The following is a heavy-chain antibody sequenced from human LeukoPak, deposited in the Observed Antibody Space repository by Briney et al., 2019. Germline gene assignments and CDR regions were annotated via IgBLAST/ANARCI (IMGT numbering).Heavy chain of an antibody. J-gene: IGHJ5*02. Sequence: NASETLSLTCTVSGGSISSGGYYWSWIRQHPGKGMEWIGYIYYSGSTYYNPSRKSRVTISVDTSKNQFSLKLSSVTAADTAVYYCARQGDFWSGYYHNPWFDPWGQGTLVTVSS. CDR3: ARQGDFWSGYYHNPWFDP. D-gene: IGHD3-3*01. CDR2: IYYSGST. CDR1: GGSISSGGYY. V-gene: IGHV4-31*03.